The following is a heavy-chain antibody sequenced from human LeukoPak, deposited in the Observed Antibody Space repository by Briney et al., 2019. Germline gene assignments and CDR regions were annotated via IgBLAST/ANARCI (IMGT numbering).Heavy chain of an antibody. V-gene: IGHV4-34*01. Sequence: SETLSLTCAVYGGSFSGYYWSWIRQPPGKGLEWTGEINHSGSTNYNPSLKSRVTISVDTSKNQFSLKLSSVTAADTAVYYCARELIAARPGYYFDYWGQGTLVTVSS. CDR2: INHSGST. CDR1: GGSFSGYY. D-gene: IGHD6-6*01. CDR3: ARELIAARPGYYFDY. J-gene: IGHJ4*02.